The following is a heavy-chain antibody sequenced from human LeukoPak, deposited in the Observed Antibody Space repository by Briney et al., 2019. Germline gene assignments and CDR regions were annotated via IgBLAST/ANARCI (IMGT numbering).Heavy chain of an antibody. CDR3: ARDQGAARALYFDL. V-gene: IGHV3-33*01. D-gene: IGHD6-6*01. CDR2: IWYDGTNK. J-gene: IGHJ2*01. CDR1: GFKFSRYG. Sequence: PGGSLSPACAASGFKFSRYGTHWVRQAPGKGLEWVAVIWYDGTNKYDADSVKGRFTISRDNSKKTLYLQMNTLRAEDTAVYYCARDQGAARALYFDLWGRGTLVTVSS.